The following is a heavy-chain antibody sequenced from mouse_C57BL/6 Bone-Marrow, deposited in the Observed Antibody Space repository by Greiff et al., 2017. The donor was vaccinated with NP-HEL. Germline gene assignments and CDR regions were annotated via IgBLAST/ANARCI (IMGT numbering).Heavy chain of an antibody. J-gene: IGHJ3*01. Sequence: QVHVKQSGAELVRPGASVKLSCKASGYTFTDYYINWVKQRPGQGLEWIARIYPGSGNTYYNEKFKGKATLTAEKSSSTAYMQLSSLTSEDSAVYVCARDGSSPPWFAYWGQGTLVTVSA. D-gene: IGHD1-1*01. CDR1: GYTFTDYY. CDR3: ARDGSSPPWFAY. V-gene: IGHV1-76*01. CDR2: IYPGSGNT.